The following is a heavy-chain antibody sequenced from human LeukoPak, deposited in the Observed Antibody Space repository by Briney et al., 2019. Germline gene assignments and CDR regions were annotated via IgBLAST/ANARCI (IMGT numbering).Heavy chain of an antibody. Sequence: GESLKISCKGSGYRFINFWIGWVRQMPGKGLEWMGIIHPGDSDTRYSPPFEGQVTISVDKSISTAYLQWSSLKASDTAMYYCARRGLLGYCSGASCYDAFGIWGEGIMVSVSS. D-gene: IGHD2-15*01. J-gene: IGHJ3*02. CDR2: IHPGDSDT. V-gene: IGHV5-51*01. CDR1: GYRFINFW. CDR3: ARRGLLGYCSGASCYDAFGI.